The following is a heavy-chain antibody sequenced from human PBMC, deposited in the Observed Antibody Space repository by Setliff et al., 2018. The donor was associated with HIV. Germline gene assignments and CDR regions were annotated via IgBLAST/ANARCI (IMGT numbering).Heavy chain of an antibody. CDR3: AACGASAYYYYYMDV. CDR2: IIPFLNLT. CDR1: GGTVSTYA. D-gene: IGHD4-17*01. J-gene: IGHJ6*03. Sequence: SVKVSCKASGGTVSTYAITWVRQAPGQGLQWVGGIIPFLNLTHYAQQFQGTVTITADKSTNTAYMEMTSLRFEDAAVYYCAACGASAYYYYYMDVWGAGTTVTVSS. V-gene: IGHV1-69*10.